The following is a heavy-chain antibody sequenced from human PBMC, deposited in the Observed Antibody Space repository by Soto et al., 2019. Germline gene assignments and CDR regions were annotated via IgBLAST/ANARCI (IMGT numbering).Heavy chain of an antibody. J-gene: IGHJ5*02. CDR1: GFTVSSNY. D-gene: IGHD4-17*01. Sequence: EVQLVETGGGLIQPGGSLRLSCAASGFTVSSNYMSWVRQAPGKGLEWVSVIYSGGSTYYADSVKGRFTISRDNSKNTLYLQMNSLSAEETAVYYCARLNDYGDYGLLWAPGEVDPWGQVTLVTVSS. CDR3: ARLNDYGDYGLLWAPGEVDP. V-gene: IGHV3-53*02. CDR2: IYSGGST.